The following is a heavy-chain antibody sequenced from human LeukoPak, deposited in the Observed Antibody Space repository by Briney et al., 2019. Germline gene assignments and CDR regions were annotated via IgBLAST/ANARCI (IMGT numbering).Heavy chain of an antibody. CDR1: GFTFDNYA. Sequence: PGGSLRLSCAAFGFTFDNYAMHWVRQAPGKGLDWVSSISWNSANIAYADSVKGRFTISRDNAKNSLYLQMNSLRPEDMALYYCVKDTSGASQYFQYWGHGTVVTVSS. CDR2: ISWNSANI. J-gene: IGHJ1*01. CDR3: VKDTSGASQYFQY. D-gene: IGHD2-15*01. V-gene: IGHV3-9*03.